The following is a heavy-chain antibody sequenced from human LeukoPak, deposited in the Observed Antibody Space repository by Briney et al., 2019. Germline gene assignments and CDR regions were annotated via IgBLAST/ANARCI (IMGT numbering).Heavy chain of an antibody. CDR1: GFTFSSYE. J-gene: IGHJ4*02. CDR2: ISSSSSYI. D-gene: IGHD2-2*01. Sequence: GGSLRLSCAASGFTFSSYEMNWVRQAPGKGLEWVSSISSSSSYIYYADSVKGRFTISRDNAKNSLYLQMNSLRAEDTAVYYCASYCSSTSCSEYYFDYWGQGTLVTVSS. V-gene: IGHV3-21*01. CDR3: ASYCSSTSCSEYYFDY.